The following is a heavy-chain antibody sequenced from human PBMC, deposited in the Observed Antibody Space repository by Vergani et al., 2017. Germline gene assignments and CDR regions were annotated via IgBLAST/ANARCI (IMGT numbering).Heavy chain of an antibody. Sequence: QLQLQESGPGLVKPSETLSLTCTVSGGPISSSSYYWGWTRQPPGKGLEWIGSIYYSGSTYYKPSLKSRVTITVDTAKNQFALKLSPVTAADTAVYYCARDLGGGSGWYGSHWGQGTLVTVSS. V-gene: IGHV4-39*07. D-gene: IGHD6-19*01. CDR3: ARDLGGGSGWYGSH. CDR1: GGPISSSSYY. J-gene: IGHJ4*02. CDR2: IYYSGST.